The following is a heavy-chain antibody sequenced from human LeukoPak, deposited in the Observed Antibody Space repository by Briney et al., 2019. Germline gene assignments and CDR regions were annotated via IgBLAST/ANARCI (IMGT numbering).Heavy chain of an antibody. D-gene: IGHD2-15*01. Sequence: SETLSLTCTVSGGSINNYYWSWIRQPAGKGLEWIGRIYTRGSTNYNPSLKSRVTMSVDTSKNQFSLKLSSVIAADTAVYYCARGRYCSADICSGGDAFDIWGQGTMVSVSS. CDR1: GGSINNYY. V-gene: IGHV4-4*07. J-gene: IGHJ3*02. CDR2: IYTRGST. CDR3: ARGRYCSADICSGGDAFDI.